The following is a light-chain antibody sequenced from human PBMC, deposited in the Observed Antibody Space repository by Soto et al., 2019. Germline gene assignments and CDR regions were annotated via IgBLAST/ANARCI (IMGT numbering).Light chain of an antibody. Sequence: DIQMTQSPSTLSASVGDRVTITCRASQSISSWLAWYQQKPGKAPKLLIYKASTLKSWVPSRFSVSGSGTEFTLTISSLQPDDFATYYCQHYNSYSEAFGQGTKVDIK. CDR2: KAS. CDR3: QHYNSYSEA. J-gene: IGKJ1*01. CDR1: QSISSW. V-gene: IGKV1-5*03.